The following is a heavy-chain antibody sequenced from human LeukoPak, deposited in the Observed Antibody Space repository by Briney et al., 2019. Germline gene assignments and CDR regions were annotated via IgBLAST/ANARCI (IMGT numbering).Heavy chain of an antibody. CDR3: ARVHEWWWSMDV. CDR1: GGSISSGGYY. Sequence: SETLSLTCTVSGGSISSGGYYWSWIRQHPGKGLEWIGYIYYSGSTYYNPSLKSRVTISVDTSKNQFSLKLSSVTAADTAVYYCARVHEWWWSMDVWGQGTTVTVSS. J-gene: IGHJ6*02. V-gene: IGHV4-31*03. D-gene: IGHD2-15*01. CDR2: IYYSGST.